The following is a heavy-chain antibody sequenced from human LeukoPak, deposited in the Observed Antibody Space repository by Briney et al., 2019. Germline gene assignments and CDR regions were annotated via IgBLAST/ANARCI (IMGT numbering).Heavy chain of an antibody. Sequence: GGSLRLSCAASASTFSNYAMNWVRQTPGKGLEWVANIKQDGSEKYYVDSVKGRFTISRDNAKNSLYLQMNSLRAEDTAVYYCARGHTYSGSYFYFQHWGQGTLVTVSS. J-gene: IGHJ1*01. CDR3: ARGHTYSGSYFYFQH. CDR2: IKQDGSEK. CDR1: ASTFSNYA. D-gene: IGHD1-26*01. V-gene: IGHV3-7*01.